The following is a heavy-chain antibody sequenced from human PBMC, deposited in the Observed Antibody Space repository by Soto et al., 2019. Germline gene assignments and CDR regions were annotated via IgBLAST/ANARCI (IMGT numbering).Heavy chain of an antibody. D-gene: IGHD6-25*01. Sequence: QVQLVQSGAEVKKPGSSVKVSCKASGGTFSSYAISWVRQAPGQGLEWMGGIIPIFGTANYAQKFQGRVTITEDESTSSADMELGSLRSEDTAVYYCARDRCSDRGMDVWGQGTTVTVSS. CDR3: ARDRCSDRGMDV. J-gene: IGHJ6*02. CDR1: GGTFSSYA. V-gene: IGHV1-69*12. CDR2: IIPIFGTA.